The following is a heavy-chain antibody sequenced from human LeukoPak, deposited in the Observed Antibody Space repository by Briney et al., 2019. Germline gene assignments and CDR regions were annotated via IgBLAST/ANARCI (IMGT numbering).Heavy chain of an antibody. CDR3: ARVLADNSGWYHFDY. Sequence: GGSLRLSCAASGFTVSNNYMSWVRQAPGKGLEWVSVVYSGGSTNYADSVNGRFTISRDNSKNTLYLQMNSLRAEDTVVYYCARVLADNSGWYHFDYWGQGTLVAVSS. J-gene: IGHJ4*02. CDR2: VYSGGST. V-gene: IGHV3-66*02. D-gene: IGHD6-19*01. CDR1: GFTVSNNY.